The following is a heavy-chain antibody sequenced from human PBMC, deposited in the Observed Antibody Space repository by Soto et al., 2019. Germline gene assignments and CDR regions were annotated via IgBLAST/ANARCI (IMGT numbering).Heavy chain of an antibody. Sequence: GGSLRLSCSASGFTASGLTFNLFAMNWVRQAPGKGLEWVSSTSGGGGSTYYAESVRGRFTISRDNSRDTLYLQMNSLRAEDTAVYYCAKDPSTGAPDFWGQGALVTSPQ. CDR1: GLTFNLFA. J-gene: IGHJ4*02. CDR2: TSGGGGST. CDR3: AKDPSTGAPDF. D-gene: IGHD2-8*02. V-gene: IGHV3-23*01.